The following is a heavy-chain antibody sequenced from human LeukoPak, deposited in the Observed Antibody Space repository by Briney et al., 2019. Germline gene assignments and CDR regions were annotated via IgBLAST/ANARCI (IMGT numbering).Heavy chain of an antibody. CDR3: ASGPYPAAGTDHQFDY. CDR2: IFYSGST. Sequence: SETLSLTGTVSGASISSYYWSWIRQPPGKGLEWIGYIFYSGSTLYNPTLQSRVTISVDTSKNQFSLKLTSVTAADTAVYYCASGPYPAAGTDHQFDYWGQGTLVTVSS. CDR1: GASISSYY. D-gene: IGHD6-13*01. J-gene: IGHJ4*02. V-gene: IGHV4-59*01.